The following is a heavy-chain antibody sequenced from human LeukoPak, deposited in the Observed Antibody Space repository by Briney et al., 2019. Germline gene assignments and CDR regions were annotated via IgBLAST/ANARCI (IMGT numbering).Heavy chain of an antibody. J-gene: IGHJ5*02. CDR1: GYTFTGYY. CDR3: ARAGGSGSYYKENWFDP. V-gene: IGHV1-2*02. CDR2: INPNSGGT. Sequence: ASVKVSCKASGYTFTGYYMHWVRQAPGQGLEWMGWINPNSGGTNYAQKFQGRVTMTRDTSISTAYMELSRLRSDDTAVYYCARAGGSGSYYKENWFDPWGQGTLVTVSS. D-gene: IGHD3-10*01.